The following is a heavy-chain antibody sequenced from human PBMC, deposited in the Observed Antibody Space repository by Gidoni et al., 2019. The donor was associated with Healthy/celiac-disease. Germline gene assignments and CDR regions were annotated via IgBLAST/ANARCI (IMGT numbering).Heavy chain of an antibody. CDR3: ARQWQKVVIRYDAFDI. CDR1: GCFISSYY. D-gene: IGHD3-22*01. J-gene: IGHJ3*02. Sequence: QVQLQESCPGLVQPSETLSLTCPVSGCFISSYYWRWFRQPPGKGLEWIGYIYDSGSTNYNPTLKSRVTMSVDTAKNQFSLKRSSVTAADTAVYYCARQWQKVVIRYDAFDIWGQGTMVTVSS. CDR2: IYDSGST. V-gene: IGHV4-59*08.